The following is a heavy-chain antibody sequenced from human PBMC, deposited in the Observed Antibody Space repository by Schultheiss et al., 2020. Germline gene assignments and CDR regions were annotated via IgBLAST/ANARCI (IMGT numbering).Heavy chain of an antibody. CDR1: GFIYTNYA. CDR3: ARVFKVVPAAISGVGAFDI. CDR2: IGTAGDT. J-gene: IGHJ3*02. Sequence: GGSLRLSCTASGFIYTNYALSWVRQVPGKGLEWVSAIGTAGDTYYPGSVKGRFTISRENAKNSLYLQMNSLRAEDTAVYYCARVFKVVPAAISGVGAFDIWGQGTMVTVSS. V-gene: IGHV3-13*01. D-gene: IGHD2-2*01.